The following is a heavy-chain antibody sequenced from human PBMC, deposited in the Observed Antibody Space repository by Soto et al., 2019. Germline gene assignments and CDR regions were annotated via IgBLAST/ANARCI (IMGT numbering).Heavy chain of an antibody. CDR1: GFSLSTSGVA. Sequence: PTLVNPTQTLTLTCTFSGFSLSTSGVAVGWIRQAPRKAPEWLAFIFWDDDKRYSPSLENRLTITKDTSKNQVVLTMTNMDPVDTATYHCARVFDFWSGYYFAYWGRGTLVTVSS. CDR3: ARVFDFWSGYYFAY. CDR2: IFWDDDK. V-gene: IGHV2-5*02. J-gene: IGHJ4*02. D-gene: IGHD3-3*01.